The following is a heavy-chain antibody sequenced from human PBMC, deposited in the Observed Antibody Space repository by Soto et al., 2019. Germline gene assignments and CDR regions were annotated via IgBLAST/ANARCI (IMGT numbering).Heavy chain of an antibody. V-gene: IGHV3-33*01. J-gene: IGHJ4*02. CDR2: LWYDGSNK. CDR1: GFTFSTYG. CDR3: ARNGGIVGATTLDY. Sequence: QVQLVESGGGVVQPGTSLRLSCAASGFTFSTYGMLWVRQAPGKGLEWVADLWYDGSNKHYGDSVKGRFTISRDNSKNTLYLQMNSLRAEDTAIYFCARNGGIVGATTLDYWGQGTLVTVSS. D-gene: IGHD1-26*01.